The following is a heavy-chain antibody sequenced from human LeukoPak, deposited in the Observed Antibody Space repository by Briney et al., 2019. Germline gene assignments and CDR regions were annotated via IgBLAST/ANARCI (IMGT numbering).Heavy chain of an antibody. CDR1: GYTFTGYY. D-gene: IGHD1-26*01. Sequence: ASVKVSCTASGYTFTGYYMHWVRQAPGQRLEWMGWINAGNGNTKYSQKFQGRVTITRDTSASTAYMKLSSLRSEDTAVYYCARGSKWWELDYWGQGTLVTVSS. CDR3: ARGSKWWELDY. V-gene: IGHV1-3*01. CDR2: INAGNGNT. J-gene: IGHJ4*02.